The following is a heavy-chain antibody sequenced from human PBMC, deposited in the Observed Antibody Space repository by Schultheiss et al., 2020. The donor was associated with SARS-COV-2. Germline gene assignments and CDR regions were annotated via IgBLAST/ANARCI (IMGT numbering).Heavy chain of an antibody. CDR2: IYYSGST. Sequence: GSLRLSCAVYGGSFSSYYWSWIRQPPGKGLEWIGYIYYSGSTNYNPSLKSRVTISVDTSKNQFSLKLSSVTAADTAVYYCASGKRLADPDYWGQGTLVTVSS. V-gene: IGHV4-59*01. CDR3: ASGKRLADPDY. D-gene: IGHD6-6*01. CDR1: GGSFSSYY. J-gene: IGHJ4*02.